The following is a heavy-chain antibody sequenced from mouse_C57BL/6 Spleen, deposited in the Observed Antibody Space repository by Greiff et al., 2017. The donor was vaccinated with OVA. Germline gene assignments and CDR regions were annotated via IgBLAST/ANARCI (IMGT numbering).Heavy chain of an antibody. CDR3: ARLSQAYSYFDY. V-gene: IGHV1-69*01. CDR2: IDPSDSYT. D-gene: IGHD3-2*02. CDR1: GYTFTSYW. J-gene: IGHJ2*01. Sequence: QVQLQQPGAELVMPGASVKLSCKASGYTFTSYWMHWVKQRPGQGLEWIGEIDPSDSYTNYNQKFKGKSTLTVDKSSSTAYMQLSSLTSEDSAVYYCARLSQAYSYFDYWGQGTPLTVSS.